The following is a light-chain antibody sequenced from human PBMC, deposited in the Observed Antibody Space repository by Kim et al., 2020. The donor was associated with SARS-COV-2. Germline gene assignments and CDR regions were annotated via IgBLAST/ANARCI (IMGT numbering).Light chain of an antibody. CDR2: KTS. CDR1: QSLVHGNGNTY. V-gene: IGKV2-24*01. CDR3: MQATQFPRA. Sequence: DIVMTQTPLSTPVTLGQPASISCRSSQSLVHGNGNTYLSWLHQRPGQPPRLLIHKTSSRFSGVPDRFSGSGAGTYFTLTISRVEAEDVGVYYCMQATQFPRAFGQGTKLEIK. J-gene: IGKJ2*01.